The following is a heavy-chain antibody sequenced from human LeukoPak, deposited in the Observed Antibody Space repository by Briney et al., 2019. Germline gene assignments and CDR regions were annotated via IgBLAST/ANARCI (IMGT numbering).Heavy chain of an antibody. J-gene: IGHJ4*02. CDR2: IIPIFGTA. V-gene: IGHV1-69*13. CDR3: AREVGGATGFGHDY. Sequence: ASVKVSCKASGGTFISYAISWVRQAPGQGLEWMGGIIPIFGTANYAQKFQGRVTITADESTSTAYMELSSLRSEDTAVYYCAREVGGATGFGHDYWGQGTLVTVSS. D-gene: IGHD1-26*01. CDR1: GGTFISYA.